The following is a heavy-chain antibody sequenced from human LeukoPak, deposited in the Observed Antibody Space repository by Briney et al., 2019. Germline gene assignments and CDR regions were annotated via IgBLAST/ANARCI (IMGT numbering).Heavy chain of an antibody. CDR1: GFTFSSYG. D-gene: IGHD3-10*01. V-gene: IGHV3-30*03. CDR2: ISYDGSNK. CDR3: ARGGDPYGSGSYYSDY. Sequence: GGSLRLSCAASGFTFSSYGMHWVRQAPGKGLEWEAVISYDGSNKYYADSVKGRFTISRDNSKNTLYLQMNSLRAEDTAVYYCARGGDPYGSGSYYSDYWGQGTLVTVSS. J-gene: IGHJ4*02.